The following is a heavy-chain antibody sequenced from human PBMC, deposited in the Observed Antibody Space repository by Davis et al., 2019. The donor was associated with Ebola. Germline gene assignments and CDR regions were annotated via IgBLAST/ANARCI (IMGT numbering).Heavy chain of an antibody. J-gene: IGHJ4*02. CDR1: GGTFSSYA. V-gene: IGHV1-69*13. CDR2: IIPIFGTA. D-gene: IGHD6-6*01. CDR3: ARGPKGYSSSSSYFDY. Sequence: SVKVSCKASGGTFSSYAISWVRQAPGQGLEWMGGIIPIFGTANYAQKFQGRVTITADESTSTAYMELSSLRAEDTAVYYCARGPKGYSSSSSYFDYWGQGTLVTVSS.